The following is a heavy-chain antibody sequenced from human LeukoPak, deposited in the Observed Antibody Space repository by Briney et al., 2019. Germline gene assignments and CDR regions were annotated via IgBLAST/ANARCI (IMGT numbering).Heavy chain of an antibody. CDR2: INPNSGGT. J-gene: IGHJ4*02. CDR3: AREYYYGSGSYYNSPDY. Sequence: ASVKVSCKASGYTFTGYYMHWVRQAPGQGLEWMGWINPNSGGTNYAQKLQGRVTMTTDTSTSTAYMELRSLRSDDTAVYYCAREYYYGSGSYYNSPDYWGQGTLVTVSS. V-gene: IGHV1-2*02. D-gene: IGHD3-10*01. CDR1: GYTFTGYY.